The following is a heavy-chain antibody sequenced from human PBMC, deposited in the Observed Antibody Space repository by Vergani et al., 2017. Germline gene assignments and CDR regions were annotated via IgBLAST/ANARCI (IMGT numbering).Heavy chain of an antibody. CDR1: GFTFSSYS. J-gene: IGHJ6*02. CDR2: ISSSSSYI. V-gene: IGHV3-21*04. Sequence: EVQLVESGGGLVKPGGSLRLSCAASGFTFSSYSMNWVRQAPGKGLEWVSSISSSSSYIYYADSVKGRFTISRDNANNSLYLQMNSLRAEVTAVYYCARDHLITIGYYYGMDVWGQGTTVTVSS. D-gene: IGHD3-9*01. CDR3: ARDHLITIGYYYGMDV.